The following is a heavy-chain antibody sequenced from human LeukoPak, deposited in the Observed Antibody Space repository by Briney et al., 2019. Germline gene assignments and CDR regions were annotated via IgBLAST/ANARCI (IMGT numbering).Heavy chain of an antibody. CDR3: TREDFYYASGY. Sequence: GGSLRLSCAASGFTFSDYYMSWVRQAPGKELEWVSYISGAGSTIYYADSVRGRFTVSRDNTKNSLFLQMNSLRAEDTAIYYCTREDFYYASGYWGQGTLVTVSS. CDR1: GFTFSDYY. J-gene: IGHJ1*01. D-gene: IGHD3-10*01. CDR2: ISGAGSTI. V-gene: IGHV3-11*04.